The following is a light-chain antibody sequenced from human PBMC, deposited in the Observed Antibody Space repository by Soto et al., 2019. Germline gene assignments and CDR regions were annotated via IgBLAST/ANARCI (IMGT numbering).Light chain of an antibody. J-gene: IGLJ1*01. CDR3: ASYSSTDTLYV. CDR1: SSDIGPFNY. CDR2: EVS. V-gene: IGLV2-14*01. Sequence: QSALTQPASVSLSPGQSITISCVGSSSDIGPFNYVSWYQHRPGRAPKLIIFEVSDRPSGVSNRFSGSKSGTRASLTISGLQAEDEADYFCASYSSTDTLYVFGTGTKVTVL.